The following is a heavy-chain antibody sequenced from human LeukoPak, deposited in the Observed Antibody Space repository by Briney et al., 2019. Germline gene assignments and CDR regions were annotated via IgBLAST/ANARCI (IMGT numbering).Heavy chain of an antibody. J-gene: IGHJ4*02. CDR3: ARAEVIDY. CDR2: INPDSGGT. Sequence: ASVKVSCKASGYTFTGYYMHWVRQAPGQGLEWMGWINPDSGGTKYAQKFPGRVTMTRDTSISTAYMELSSLRSGDTAVYFCARAEVIDYWGQGTLVTVSS. D-gene: IGHD3-22*01. V-gene: IGHV1-2*02. CDR1: GYTFTGYY.